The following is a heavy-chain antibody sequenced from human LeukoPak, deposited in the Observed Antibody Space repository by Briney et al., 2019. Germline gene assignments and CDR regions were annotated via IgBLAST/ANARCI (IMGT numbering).Heavy chain of an antibody. J-gene: IGHJ6*03. CDR3: ARRAGIAALGAYYYYMDV. CDR1: GYTFTNYA. Sequence: GASVKVSCKASGYTFTNYAISWVRQAPGQGLEWMGWISAYNGNTNYAQKLQGRVTMTTDTSTSTAYMELRSLRSDDTAVYYCARRAGIAALGAYYYYMDVWGKGTTVTVSS. V-gene: IGHV1-18*01. CDR2: ISAYNGNT. D-gene: IGHD6-13*01.